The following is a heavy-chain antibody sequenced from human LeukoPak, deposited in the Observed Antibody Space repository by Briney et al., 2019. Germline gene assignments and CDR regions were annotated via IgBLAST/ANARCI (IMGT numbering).Heavy chain of an antibody. D-gene: IGHD6-19*01. CDR2: IIPILGIA. CDR1: GGTFSSYA. Sequence: ASVKVSCKASGGTFSSYAIIWVRQAPGQGLEWMGRIIPILGIANYAQKFQGRVTITADKSTSTAYMELSSLRSEDTAVYYRAGTVAGSGHYWGQGTLVTVSS. J-gene: IGHJ4*02. CDR3: AGTVAGSGHY. V-gene: IGHV1-69*04.